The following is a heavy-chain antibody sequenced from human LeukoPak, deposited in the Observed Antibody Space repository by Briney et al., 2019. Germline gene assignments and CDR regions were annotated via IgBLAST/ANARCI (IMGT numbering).Heavy chain of an antibody. D-gene: IGHD1-26*01. CDR2: IYYTGST. V-gene: IGHV4-59*01. CDR1: GGFISRYY. CDR3: ARGSSNPDY. J-gene: IGHJ4*02. Sequence: PSETLALTRRGFGGFISRYYWSWIRQPPPKGLEWIGYIYYTGSTDYNPSLKSRVTMSVDTSKNQFSLNLSSVAAADTAVYYCARGSSNPDYWGQGTLVTVSS.